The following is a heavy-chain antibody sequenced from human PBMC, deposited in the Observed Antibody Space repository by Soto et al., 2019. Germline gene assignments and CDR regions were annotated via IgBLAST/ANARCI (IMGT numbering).Heavy chain of an antibody. Sequence: GSLRLPLAASGFTFSSYAMSWVRQAPGKGLEWVSAISGSGGSTYYADSVKGRFTISRDNSKNTLYLQMNSLRAEDTAVYYCAKDRLACSSTSCYAKAFDYWGQGTLVTVSS. CDR1: GFTFSSYA. CDR2: ISGSGGST. V-gene: IGHV3-23*01. D-gene: IGHD2-2*01. CDR3: AKDRLACSSTSCYAKAFDY. J-gene: IGHJ4*02.